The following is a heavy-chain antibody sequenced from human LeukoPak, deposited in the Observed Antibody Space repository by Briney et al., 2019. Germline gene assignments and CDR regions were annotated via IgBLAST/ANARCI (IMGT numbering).Heavy chain of an antibody. CDR3: ASHGAIVGATTRYYYYYYMDV. V-gene: IGHV4-39*01. J-gene: IGHJ6*03. CDR2: IYYSGST. CDR1: GGSISSSSYY. D-gene: IGHD1-26*01. Sequence: SETLSLTCTVSGGSISSSSYYWGWIRQPPGKGLEWIGSIYYSGSTYYNPSLKSRVTISVDTSKNQFSLKLSSVTAADTAVYYCASHGAIVGATTRYYYYYYMDVWGKGTTVTVSS.